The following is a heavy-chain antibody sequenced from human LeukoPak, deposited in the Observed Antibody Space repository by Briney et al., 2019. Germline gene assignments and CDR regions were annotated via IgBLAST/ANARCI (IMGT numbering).Heavy chain of an antibody. Sequence: SETLSLTCTVSGGSIISGGYYWSWIRQHPGKGLEWIGYTYYSGSTYYNPSLKSRVTVSADTSKNQFSLKLRSVTAADTAVYYCARVTRTFYDILTGRSREGRFDYWGQGTLVTVSS. V-gene: IGHV4-31*03. CDR1: GGSIISGGYY. CDR3: ARVTRTFYDILTGRSREGRFDY. CDR2: TYYSGST. J-gene: IGHJ4*02. D-gene: IGHD3-9*01.